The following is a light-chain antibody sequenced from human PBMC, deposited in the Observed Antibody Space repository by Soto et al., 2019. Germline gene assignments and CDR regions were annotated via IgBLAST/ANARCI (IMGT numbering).Light chain of an antibody. J-gene: IGKJ4*01. Sequence: DIQMTQSPSTLSASVGDRVTITCRASESLSNLVAWYQQKPGKAPKLLIYAASTLQSGVPSRFAGSGSGTDCNLTISSLQPEDFATYYCQQLESYPSTLGGGTKVDIK. CDR3: QQLESYPST. V-gene: IGKV1-9*01. CDR2: AAS. CDR1: ESLSNL.